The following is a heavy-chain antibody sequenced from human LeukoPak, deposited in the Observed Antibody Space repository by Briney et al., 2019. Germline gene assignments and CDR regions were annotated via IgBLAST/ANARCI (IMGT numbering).Heavy chain of an antibody. CDR1: GGSFSGYY. CDR3: ASAVPTYYYGSGSSYAFDI. D-gene: IGHD3-10*01. V-gene: IGHV4-34*01. Sequence: PSETLSLTCAVYGGSFSGYYWSWIRQPPGKGLEWIGEINHSGSTNYNPSLKSRVTISVDTSKNQFSLKLSSVTAADTAVYYCASAVPTYYYGSGSSYAFDIWGQGTMVTVSS. J-gene: IGHJ3*02. CDR2: INHSGST.